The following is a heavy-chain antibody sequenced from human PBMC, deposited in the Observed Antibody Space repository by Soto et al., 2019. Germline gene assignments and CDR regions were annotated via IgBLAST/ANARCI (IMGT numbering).Heavy chain of an antibody. D-gene: IGHD4-17*01. J-gene: IGHJ3*02. CDR2: MNPNSGNT. Sequence: GASVKVSCKASGYTFTSYDINWVRQATGQGLEWMGWMNPNSGNTGYAQKFQGRVTMTRNTSISTAYMELSSLRSEDTAVYYCARSNPTTASAFDIWGQGTMVTVSS. CDR1: GYTFTSYD. CDR3: ARSNPTTASAFDI. V-gene: IGHV1-8*01.